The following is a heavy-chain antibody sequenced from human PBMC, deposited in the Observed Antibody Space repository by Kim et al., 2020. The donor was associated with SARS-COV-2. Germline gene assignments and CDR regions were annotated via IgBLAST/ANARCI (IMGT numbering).Heavy chain of an antibody. CDR2: IYPGDSDT. CDR3: ATGLIPAYYYDSSGSRGNAFDI. D-gene: IGHD3-22*01. J-gene: IGHJ3*02. V-gene: IGHV5-51*01. CDR1: GYSFTSYW. Sequence: GESLKISCKGSGYSFTSYWIGWVRQMPGKGLEWMGIIYPGDSDTRYSPSFQGQVTISADKSISTAYLQWSSLKASDTAMYYCATGLIPAYYYDSSGSRGNAFDIWGQGTMVTVSS.